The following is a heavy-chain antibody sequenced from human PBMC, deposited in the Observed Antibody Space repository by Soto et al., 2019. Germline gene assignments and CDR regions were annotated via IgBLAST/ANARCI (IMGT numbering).Heavy chain of an antibody. CDR2: ISYDGSNK. Sequence: PGGSLRLSCAASGFTFSSYAMHWVRQAPGKGLEWVAVISYDGSNKYYADSVKGRFTISRDNSKNTLYLQMNSLRAEDTAAYYCARDITIFGVVSYGMDVWGQGTTVTVSS. V-gene: IGHV3-30-3*01. CDR3: ARDITIFGVVSYGMDV. CDR1: GFTFSSYA. J-gene: IGHJ6*02. D-gene: IGHD3-3*01.